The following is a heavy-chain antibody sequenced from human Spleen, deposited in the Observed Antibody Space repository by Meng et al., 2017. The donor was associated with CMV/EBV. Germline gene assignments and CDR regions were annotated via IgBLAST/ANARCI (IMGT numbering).Heavy chain of an antibody. V-gene: IGHV3-66*02. CDR2: IYSDDST. CDR1: GFTVSSNY. J-gene: IGHJ4*02. D-gene: IGHD4-17*01. CDR3: ARLTGSYGEPY. Sequence: GESLKISCAASGFTVSSNYMSWVRQAPGKGLEWVSVIYSDDSTFYADSVKGRFTISRDNSKNTLYLQMNSLRAEDTAVYYCARLTGSYGEPYWGQGTLVTVSS.